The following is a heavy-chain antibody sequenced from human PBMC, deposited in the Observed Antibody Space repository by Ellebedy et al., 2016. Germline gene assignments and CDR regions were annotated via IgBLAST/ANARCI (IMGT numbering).Heavy chain of an antibody. Sequence: SETLSLXCTVSGGSISSGSYYWSWIRQPAGKGLEWIGRIYTSGSTNYNPSLKSRVTMSVDTSKNQFSLKLSSVTAADTAVYYCARVHRRDGYIVLIDYWGQGTLVTVSS. CDR3: ARVHRRDGYIVLIDY. D-gene: IGHD5-24*01. V-gene: IGHV4-61*02. CDR1: GGSISSGSYY. J-gene: IGHJ4*02. CDR2: IYTSGST.